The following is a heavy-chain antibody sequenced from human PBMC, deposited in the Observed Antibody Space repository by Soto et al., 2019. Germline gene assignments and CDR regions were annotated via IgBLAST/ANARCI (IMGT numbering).Heavy chain of an antibody. Sequence: GGSLRLSCAASGFTFSSYWMSWVRQAPGKGLEWVANIKQDGSEKYYVDSVKGRFTISRDNAKNSLYLQMNSLRAEDTAVYYCARDSTIGYCSGGSCYETPNWFDPWGQGTLVTGSS. CDR1: GFTFSSYW. D-gene: IGHD2-15*01. V-gene: IGHV3-7*01. CDR2: IKQDGSEK. J-gene: IGHJ5*02. CDR3: ARDSTIGYCSGGSCYETPNWFDP.